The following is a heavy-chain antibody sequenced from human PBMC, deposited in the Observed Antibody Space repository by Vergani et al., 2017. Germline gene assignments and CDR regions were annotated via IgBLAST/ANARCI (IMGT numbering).Heavy chain of an antibody. J-gene: IGHJ4*02. Sequence: QVQLVQSGAEVKKPGASVKVSCKASGYTFTSYGISWVRQAPGQGLEWMGWNSAYNGNTNYAQKLQGRVTMTTDTSTSTAYMELRSLRSDDTAVYYCARDWIHSYGQGGYYDSSGDWGQGTLVTVSS. CDR2: NSAYNGNT. CDR3: ARDWIHSYGQGGYYDSSGD. D-gene: IGHD3-22*01. V-gene: IGHV1-18*01. CDR1: GYTFTSYG.